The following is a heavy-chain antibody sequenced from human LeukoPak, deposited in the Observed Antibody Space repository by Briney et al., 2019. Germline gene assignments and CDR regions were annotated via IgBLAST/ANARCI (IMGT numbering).Heavy chain of an antibody. J-gene: IGHJ4*02. V-gene: IGHV1-8*01. CDR1: GYTFTSYD. CDR2: MNPNSGHT. Sequence: ASVKVSCKASGYTFTSYDVNWFRQAAGQGLEWMGWMNPNSGHTGYAQKFQGRVSLTRDTSISTAYMELSSLRSEDTAVYYCARGRRELRGWGQGTLVTVSS. D-gene: IGHD1-26*01. CDR3: ARGRRELRG.